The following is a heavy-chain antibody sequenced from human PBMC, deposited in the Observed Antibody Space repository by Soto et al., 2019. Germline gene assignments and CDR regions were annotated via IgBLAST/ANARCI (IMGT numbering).Heavy chain of an antibody. CDR3: ARLEWISPAPIEF. V-gene: IGHV4-39*01. D-gene: IGHD1-1*01. Sequence: GKTSETLSLTCTVSGGSISSSSYYWGWIRQPPGKGLEWIGSIYYSGSTSSNPSLKSRVTISVDTSKNQFSLKLSSVTAADTAVYYCARLEWISPAPIEFWGQGTLVTVPQ. J-gene: IGHJ4*02. CDR2: IYYSGST. CDR1: GGSISSSSYY.